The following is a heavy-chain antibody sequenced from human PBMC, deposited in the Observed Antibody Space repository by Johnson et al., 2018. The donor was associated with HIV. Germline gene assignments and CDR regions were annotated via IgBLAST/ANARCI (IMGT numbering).Heavy chain of an antibody. CDR3: ARDPRGLGVGPGEACDI. CDR1: GFTFSSYA. D-gene: IGHD2-15*01. J-gene: IGHJ3*02. V-gene: IGHV3-30*04. CDR2: ISYDGSNK. Sequence: VQLVESGGGVVQPGRSLRLSCAASGFTFSSYAMHWVRQAPGKGLEWVAVISYDGSNKYYADSVKGRFTISRDNSKNPLYLQMNSLRAEDTAVYYCARDPRGLGVGPGEACDIWGQGTMVTVSS.